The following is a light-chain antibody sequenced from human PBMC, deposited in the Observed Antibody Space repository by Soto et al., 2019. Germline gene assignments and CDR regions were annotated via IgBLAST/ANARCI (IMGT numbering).Light chain of an antibody. Sequence: SYELTQPPTVSVAPGRTASIARRGDNIGSRSVYLFQQRQGQAPMVVVYDDTDPPTRIPERFSGSNSGYTATLTLSRVEGGDEAVYYCQVWDRRSFQGMFRPGTTVTVL. J-gene: IGLJ1*01. CDR2: DDT. CDR3: QVWDRRSFQGM. V-gene: IGLV3-21*02. CDR1: NIGSRS.